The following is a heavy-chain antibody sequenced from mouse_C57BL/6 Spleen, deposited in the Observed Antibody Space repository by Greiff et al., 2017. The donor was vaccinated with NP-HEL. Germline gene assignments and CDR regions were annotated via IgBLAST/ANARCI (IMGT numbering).Heavy chain of an antibody. CDR2: INPNNGGT. CDR1: GYTFTDYY. J-gene: IGHJ2*01. Sequence: DVQLQQSGPELVKPGASVKISCKASGYTFTDYYMNWVKQSHGKSLEWIGDINPNNGGTSYNQKFKGKATLTVDKSSSTAYMELRSLTSEDSAVYYYARSGTHFDYWGQGTTLTVSS. V-gene: IGHV1-26*01. CDR3: ARSGTHFDY. D-gene: IGHD4-1*01.